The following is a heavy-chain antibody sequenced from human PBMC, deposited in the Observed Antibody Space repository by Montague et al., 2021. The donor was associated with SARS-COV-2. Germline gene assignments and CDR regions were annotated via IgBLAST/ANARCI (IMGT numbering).Heavy chain of an antibody. CDR1: GGSISSSSYY. D-gene: IGHD2-2*01. J-gene: IGHJ5*02. CDR2: IYYSGST. V-gene: IGHV4-39*01. Sequence: SETLSLTCTVSGGSISSSSYYWGWIRQPPGKGLEWLGRIYYSGSTYYNPSLKSRVTISVDTSKNQFSLKLSSVTAADTAVYYCARQGDQLLLEYWFDPWGQGTLVTVSS. CDR3: ARQGDQLLLEYWFDP.